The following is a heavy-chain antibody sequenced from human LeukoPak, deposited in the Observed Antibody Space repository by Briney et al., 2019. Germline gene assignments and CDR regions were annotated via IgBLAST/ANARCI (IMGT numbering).Heavy chain of an antibody. Sequence: SETLSLTCTVSGGSISSGGYYWSWIRQHPGKGLEWIGYIYYSGSTYYNPSLKSRVTISVDTSKNQFSLKLSSVTAADTAVYYCARAREGFPLGAYFDYWGQGTLVTVSS. J-gene: IGHJ4*02. V-gene: IGHV4-31*03. CDR2: IYYSGST. CDR1: GGSISSGGYY. CDR3: ARAREGFPLGAYFDY. D-gene: IGHD3-16*02.